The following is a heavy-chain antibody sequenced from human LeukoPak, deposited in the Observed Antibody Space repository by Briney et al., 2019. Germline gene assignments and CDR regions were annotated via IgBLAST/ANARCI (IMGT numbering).Heavy chain of an antibody. CDR3: ARDSPGYLAYDS. V-gene: IGHV3-7*04. Sequence: PGGSLRLSCAASGFTFSTYWMTWVRQAPGKGPEWVANIKEDGSATYYVDSGKGRFTISRDNAKKSLYLQMNSLRAEDTAVYYCARDSPGYLAYDSWGQGTLVTVSS. J-gene: IGHJ4*02. D-gene: IGHD1-1*01. CDR2: IKEDGSAT. CDR1: GFTFSTYW.